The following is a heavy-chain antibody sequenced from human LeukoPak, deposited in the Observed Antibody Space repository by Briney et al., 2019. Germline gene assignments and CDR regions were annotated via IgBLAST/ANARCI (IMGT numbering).Heavy chain of an antibody. Sequence: PSETLSLTCAVYGGSFSGYYWRWIRQPPGKGLEWIGEINHSGSTNYNPSLKSRVTRSVDTSKNQFSLKLSSVTAADTAVYYCARKFAVVIAPPYYMDVWGKGTTVTVSS. V-gene: IGHV4-34*01. CDR3: ARKFAVVIAPPYYMDV. J-gene: IGHJ6*03. CDR1: GGSFSGYY. CDR2: INHSGST. D-gene: IGHD2-21*01.